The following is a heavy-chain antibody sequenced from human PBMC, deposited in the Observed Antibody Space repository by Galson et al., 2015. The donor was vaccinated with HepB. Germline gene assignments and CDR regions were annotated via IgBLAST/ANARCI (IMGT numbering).Heavy chain of an antibody. V-gene: IGHV3-48*01. D-gene: IGHD2-2*01. J-gene: IGHJ6*03. CDR2: ISSSSSTI. CDR1: GFTFSSYS. CDR3: ARVADCSSTSCYLYYYYMDV. Sequence: SLRLSCAASGFTFSSYSMNWVRQAPGKGLEWVSYISSSSSTIYYADSVKGRFTISRDNAKNSLYLQMNSLRAEDTAVYYCARVADCSSTSCYLYYYYMDVWGKGTTVTVSS.